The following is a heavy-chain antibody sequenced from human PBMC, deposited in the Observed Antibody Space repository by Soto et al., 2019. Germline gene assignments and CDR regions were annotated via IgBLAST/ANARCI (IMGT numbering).Heavy chain of an antibody. J-gene: IGHJ4*02. CDR2: INWNSGSI. V-gene: IGHV3-9*01. CDR1: GFTFDDYA. D-gene: IGHD6-13*01. CDR3: AKSYSSSGGSFDY. Sequence: EVHLVESGGGLVQPGRSLRLSCAASGFTFDDYAMHWVRQAPGKGQEWVSGINWNSGSIGYADSVKGRFAISRDNAQNSLYLQMNSLRPEDTALYYCAKSYSSSGGSFDYWGQGTLVTVSS.